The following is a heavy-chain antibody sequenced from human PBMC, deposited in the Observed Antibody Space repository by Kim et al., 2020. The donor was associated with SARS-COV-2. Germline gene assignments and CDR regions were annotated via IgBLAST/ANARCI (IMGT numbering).Heavy chain of an antibody. CDR1: GGSISSSNW. D-gene: IGHD3-10*01. J-gene: IGHJ6*02. V-gene: IGHV4-4*02. CDR2: IYHSGST. CDR3: ASASSGSWMDV. Sequence: SETLSLTCAVSGGSISSSNWWGWVRQPPGKCLEWIGEIYHSGSTNYHPSLKSRVTISVDQSKNQFSLKLSSVTAADTAVYYCASASSGSWMDVWGQGSTVTVSS.